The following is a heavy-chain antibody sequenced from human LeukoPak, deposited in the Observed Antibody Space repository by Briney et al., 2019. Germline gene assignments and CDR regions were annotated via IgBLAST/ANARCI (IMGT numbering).Heavy chain of an antibody. CDR1: GFSLSNYW. CDR2: ISQDGSDK. D-gene: IGHD3-10*01. V-gene: IGHV3-7*01. CDR3: AWYGVTHGLDV. J-gene: IGHJ6*02. Sequence: PGGSLRLSCAASGFSLSNYWISWVRQAPGKGLEWVANISQDGSDKYYVDSVMGRFTISKDNAKNSVYLQMNSLRPEDTAIYYCAWYGVTHGLDVWGQGTTVTVSS.